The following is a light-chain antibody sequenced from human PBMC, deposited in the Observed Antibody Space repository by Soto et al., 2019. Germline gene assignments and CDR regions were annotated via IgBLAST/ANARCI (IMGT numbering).Light chain of an antibody. CDR1: QSVSSSY. CDR2: GAS. CDR3: QQYGSSPPYT. V-gene: IGKV3-20*01. J-gene: IGKJ2*01. Sequence: EIVWTQSPGTLSLPPGERATLSCRASQSVSSSYLAWYQQKPGQAPRLLIYGASSRATGIPDRFSGSGSGTDFTLTISRLEPEDIAVYYCQQYGSSPPYTFGQGTKLEIK.